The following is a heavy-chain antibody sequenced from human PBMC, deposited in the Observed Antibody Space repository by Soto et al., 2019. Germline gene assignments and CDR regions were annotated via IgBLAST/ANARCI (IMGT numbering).Heavy chain of an antibody. J-gene: IGHJ2*01. CDR2: IYYSGST. Sequence: QVQLQESGPGLVKPSQTLSLTCTVSGGSISSGGYYWSWIRQHPGKGLEWIGYIYYSGSTYYNPSLKSRVTISVDTSKNHFSLKLSSVTAADTAVYYCARDSGYSYGSVIWYFDLWGRGTLVTVSS. CDR1: GGSISSGGYY. D-gene: IGHD5-18*01. CDR3: ARDSGYSYGSVIWYFDL. V-gene: IGHV4-31*03.